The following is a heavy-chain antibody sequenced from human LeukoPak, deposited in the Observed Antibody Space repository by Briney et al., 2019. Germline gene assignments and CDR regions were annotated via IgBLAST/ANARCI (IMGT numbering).Heavy chain of an antibody. V-gene: IGHV4-39*01. J-gene: IGHJ5*02. CDR1: GDSISSSNYH. CDR3: VRRINVGGGWIDP. CDR2: MDYSGNT. Sequence: SETLSLTCTVSGDSISSSNYHWGWIRQSPEKGLEWIGTMDYSGNTFLHPSLKGRVTISADTSQSQFSLNLGSVTAADTAVYYCVRRINVGGGWIDPWGQGTLVTVS. D-gene: IGHD2-15*01.